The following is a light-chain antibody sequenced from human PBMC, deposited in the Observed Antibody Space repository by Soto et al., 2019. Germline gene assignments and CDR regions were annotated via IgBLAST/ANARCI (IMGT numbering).Light chain of an antibody. Sequence: QSALTQSASVSGSPGQSITISCTGTSSDIGAYNYVSWYQQHPGKAPKVMIHDVSNRPSGVSSRFSGSKSGNTASLTISGLQAEDEADYYCSSYTSSNTPYVFETGTKLTVL. J-gene: IGLJ1*01. CDR1: SSDIGAYNY. CDR3: SSYTSSNTPYV. CDR2: DVS. V-gene: IGLV2-14*01.